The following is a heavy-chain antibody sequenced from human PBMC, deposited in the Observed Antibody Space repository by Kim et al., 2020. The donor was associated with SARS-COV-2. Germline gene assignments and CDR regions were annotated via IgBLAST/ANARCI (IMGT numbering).Heavy chain of an antibody. CDR2: MNPNSGNT. Sequence: ASVKVSCKASGYTFTSYDINWVLQATGQGLEWMGWMNPNSGNTGYAQKFQGRVTMTRNTSISTAYMELSSLRSEDTAVYYCARAPSLLWFGELLPYYYYGMDVWGQGTTVTVSS. D-gene: IGHD3-10*01. CDR3: ARAPSLLWFGELLPYYYYGMDV. V-gene: IGHV1-8*01. CDR1: GYTFTSYD. J-gene: IGHJ6*02.